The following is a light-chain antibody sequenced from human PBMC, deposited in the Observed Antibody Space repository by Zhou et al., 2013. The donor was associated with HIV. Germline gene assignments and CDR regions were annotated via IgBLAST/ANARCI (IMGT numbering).Light chain of an antibody. CDR3: QQYGSSPPYT. CDR1: QSVSSIY. J-gene: IGKJ2*01. CDR2: GAS. V-gene: IGKV3-20*01. Sequence: EIVLTQSPGTLSLSPGERATLSCRASQSVSSIYLAWYQHRPGQGPRLLIYGASSRATGVPDRFSGSGSGTDFTLTISRLEPEDFAVYYCQQYGSSPPYTFGQGTKVEIK.